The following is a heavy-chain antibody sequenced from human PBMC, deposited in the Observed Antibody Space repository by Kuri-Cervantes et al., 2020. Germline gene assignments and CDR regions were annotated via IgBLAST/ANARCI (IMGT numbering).Heavy chain of an antibody. CDR2: ISGSGGST. V-gene: IGHV3-23*01. D-gene: IGHD6-19*01. J-gene: IGHJ6*03. CDR3: AKEASIAVAGLPDYYYYMDV. Sequence: GESLKISCAASGFTFSSYGMSWVRQAPGKGLEWVSAISGSGGSTYYADSVKGRFTISRDNSKNTLYLQMNSLRAEDTAVYYCAKEASIAVAGLPDYYYYMDVWGKGTTVTVSS. CDR1: GFTFSSYG.